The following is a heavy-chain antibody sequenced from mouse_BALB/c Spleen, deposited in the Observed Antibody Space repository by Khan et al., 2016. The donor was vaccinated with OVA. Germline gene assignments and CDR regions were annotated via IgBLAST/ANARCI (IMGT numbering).Heavy chain of an antibody. Sequence: EVQLVESGGGLVRPGGSLKLSCAASGFSFSSYSMPWVRQTPEKRLEWVATISSGGTYTYYPDSVKGRFTISRDTAKNTLYLQMSSLKSEDTAMYYCPGHRGYYGHNPYVDYWGQGTTLTVSS. CDR1: GFSFSSYS. CDR3: PGHRGYYGHNPYVDY. J-gene: IGHJ2*01. V-gene: IGHV5-6-4*01. CDR2: ISSGGTYT. D-gene: IGHD1-1*01.